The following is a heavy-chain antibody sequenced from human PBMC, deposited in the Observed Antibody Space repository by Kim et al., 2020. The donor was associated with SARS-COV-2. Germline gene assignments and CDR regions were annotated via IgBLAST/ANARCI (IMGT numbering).Heavy chain of an antibody. Sequence: GGSLRLSCAASGFTFSSYAMSWVRQAPGKGLEWVSAISGSGGSTYYADSVKGRFTISRDNSKNTLYLQMNSLRAEDTAVYYCANLAAVNGQVWVGTTVVGAFDIWGQGTMVTVSS. D-gene: IGHD1-1*01. CDR3: ANLAAVNGQVWVGTTVVGAFDI. J-gene: IGHJ3*02. V-gene: IGHV3-23*01. CDR1: GFTFSSYA. CDR2: ISGSGGST.